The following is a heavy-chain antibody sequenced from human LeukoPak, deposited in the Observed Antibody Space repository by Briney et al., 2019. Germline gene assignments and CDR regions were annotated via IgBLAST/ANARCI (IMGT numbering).Heavy chain of an antibody. CDR1: GASITSGTYY. J-gene: IGHJ6*03. Sequence: SETLSLTCTVSGASITSGTYYWSWIRQPAGKGLECIGRLYTSGRTNYNPSLKSRVTISVDTSKNQFSLKLSSVTAADTAIYYCARDRGFMVRGSMRGYDDYYYYMDVWGKGTTVTTSS. CDR2: LYTSGRT. CDR3: ARDRGFMVRGSMRGYDDYYYYMDV. V-gene: IGHV4-61*02. D-gene: IGHD3-10*01.